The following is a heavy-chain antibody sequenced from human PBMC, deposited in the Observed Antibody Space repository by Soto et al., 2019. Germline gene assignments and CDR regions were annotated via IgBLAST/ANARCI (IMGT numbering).Heavy chain of an antibody. J-gene: IGHJ4*02. Sequence: VGSLRLSCAASGFIFHDYAMSWVRQAPGKGLDWVALITSTGDRIYYADFVKRRFTISRDNSNKTLYLQISSLGAGDSAKYYCAKVDGHYPWGFDFWGRGTLVTVSS. CDR2: ITSTGDRI. CDR3: AKVDGHYPWGFDF. CDR1: GFIFHDYA. D-gene: IGHD3-3*01. V-gene: IGHV3-23*01.